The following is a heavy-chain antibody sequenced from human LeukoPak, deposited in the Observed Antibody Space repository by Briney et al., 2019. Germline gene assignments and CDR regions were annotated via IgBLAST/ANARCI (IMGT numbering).Heavy chain of an antibody. V-gene: IGHV3-48*02. Sequence: GGSLRLSCAASGFTFSGWTMSWVRQAPGKGLEWVSYISSGSGTIYYADSVKGRFTIARDDAKNSLYLQMSSLRDGDTAVYYCAREAIKDYWGQGTLVTVSS. CDR2: ISSGSGTI. CDR3: AREAIKDY. J-gene: IGHJ4*02. CDR1: GFTFSGWT.